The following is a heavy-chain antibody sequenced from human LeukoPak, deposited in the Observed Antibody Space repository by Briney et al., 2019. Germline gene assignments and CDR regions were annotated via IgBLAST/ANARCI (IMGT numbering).Heavy chain of an antibody. V-gene: IGHV3-15*01. D-gene: IGHD2-15*01. CDR3: SRYCGGGDCYLDTFDI. CDR2: VKSASYDATA. Sequence: PGGSIRLSCAASGFSFNDAWMTWVRQAPGKGLEWVGRVKSASYDATADYSSPVQGRFTISRDDSDNTLYLQMNSLKTQDTAVYFCSRYCGGGDCYLDTFDIWGQGTLVTVSS. CDR1: GFSFNDAW. J-gene: IGHJ3*02.